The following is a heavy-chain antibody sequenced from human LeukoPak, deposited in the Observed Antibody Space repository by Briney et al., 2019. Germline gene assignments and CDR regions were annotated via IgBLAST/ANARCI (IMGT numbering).Heavy chain of an antibody. J-gene: IGHJ4*02. CDR1: GFTFSDCY. CDR2: IYYSGST. D-gene: IGHD3-3*01. Sequence: GSLRLSCAASGFTFSDCYMSWIRQPPGKGLEWIGSIYYSGSTYYNPSLKSRVTISVDTSKNQFSLKLSSVTAADTAVYYCARRSRDHSYGTYYDFWSGYYTPIDYWGQGTLVTVSS. CDR3: ARRSRDHSYGTYYDFWSGYYTPIDY. V-gene: IGHV4-39*01.